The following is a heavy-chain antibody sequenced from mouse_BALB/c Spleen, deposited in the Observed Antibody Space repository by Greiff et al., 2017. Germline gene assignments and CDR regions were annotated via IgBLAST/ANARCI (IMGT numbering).Heavy chain of an antibody. D-gene: IGHD1-1*01. CDR3: ASYYGRAY. CDR2: IYPGDGDT. Sequence: QVQLKQSGAELARPGASVKLSCKASGYTFTSYWMQWVKQRPGQGLEWIGAIYPGDGDTRYTQKFKGKATLTADKSSSTAYMQLSSLASEDSAVYYCASYYGRAYWGQGTLVTVSA. J-gene: IGHJ3*01. CDR1: GYTFTSYW. V-gene: IGHV1-87*01.